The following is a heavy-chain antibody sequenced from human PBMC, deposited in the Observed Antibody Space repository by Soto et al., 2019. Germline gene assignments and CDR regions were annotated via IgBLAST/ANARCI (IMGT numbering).Heavy chain of an antibody. V-gene: IGHV4-30-2*01. CDR2: MSHSGTF. J-gene: IGHJ5*02. Sequence: SETLSLTCAVSGGSIGGVGYSWSWIRPPPGGGLEWIGYMSHSGTFLTSPSLKTRLTMSLDMSKNQFSLTLDSMSAADTAVYYCARAQFYSGSGNYNNLMFDAWGQGIQVTVSS. D-gene: IGHD3-10*01. CDR1: GGSIGGVGYS. CDR3: ARAQFYSGSGNYNNLMFDA.